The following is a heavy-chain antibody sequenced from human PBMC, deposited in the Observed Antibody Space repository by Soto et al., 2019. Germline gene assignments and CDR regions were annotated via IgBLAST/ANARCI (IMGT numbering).Heavy chain of an antibody. CDR3: ARTTMVRGVINDYYYGMDV. CDR2: IYHSGST. CDR1: GGSISSGGYS. J-gene: IGHJ6*02. V-gene: IGHV4-30-2*02. D-gene: IGHD3-10*01. Sequence: SETLSLTCAVSGGSISSGGYSRSWIRQPPGKGLEWIGYIYHSGSTYYNPSLKSRVTISVDRSKNQFSLKLGSVTAADTAVYYCARTTMVRGVINDYYYGMDVWGQGTTVTVSS.